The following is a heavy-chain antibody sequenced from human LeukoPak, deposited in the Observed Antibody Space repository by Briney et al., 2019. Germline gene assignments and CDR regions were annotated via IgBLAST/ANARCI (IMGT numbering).Heavy chain of an antibody. CDR3: ARLTYYYDSSGY. J-gene: IGHJ4*02. CDR1: GFTFSSYG. V-gene: IGHV3-30*02. D-gene: IGHD3-22*01. Sequence: GGSLRLSCAASGFTFSSYGMHWVRQAPGKGLEWVAFIRYDGSNKYYADSVKGRFTISRDNSKNTLYLQMNSLRAEDTAVYYCARLTYYYDSSGYWGQGTLVTVSS. CDR2: IRYDGSNK.